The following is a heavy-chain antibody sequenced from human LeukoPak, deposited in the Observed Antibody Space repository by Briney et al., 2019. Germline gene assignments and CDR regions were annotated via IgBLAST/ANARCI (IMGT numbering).Heavy chain of an antibody. CDR1: GGSISSGGYY. V-gene: IGHV4-30-2*01. J-gene: IGHJ4*02. CDR3: ASSPYYGSGREDY. CDR2: IYHSGST. Sequence: SETLSLTCTVSGGSISSGGYYWSWIRQPPGKGLEWIGYIYHSGSTYYNPSLKSRVTISVDRSKNQFSLKLSSVTAADTAVYYCASSPYYGSGREDYWGQGTLVTVSS. D-gene: IGHD3-10*01.